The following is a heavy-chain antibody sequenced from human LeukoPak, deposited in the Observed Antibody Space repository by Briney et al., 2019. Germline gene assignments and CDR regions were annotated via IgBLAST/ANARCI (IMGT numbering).Heavy chain of an antibody. CDR3: SISQCRSSHCQTSMKMSSDAFDI. CDR2: ITNIGGRT. CDR1: GFNFNDYY. V-gene: IGHV3-11*04. J-gene: IGHJ3*02. Sequence: GGSLRLSCAASGFNFNDYYMTWIRQAPGKGLEWVSCITNIGGRTIYAHGFKGRFTSTKDNASSLPYLQMNNLRAEDTGVYYCSISQCRSSHCQTSMKMSSDAFDIWGQGTMVTVSS. D-gene: IGHD2-2*01.